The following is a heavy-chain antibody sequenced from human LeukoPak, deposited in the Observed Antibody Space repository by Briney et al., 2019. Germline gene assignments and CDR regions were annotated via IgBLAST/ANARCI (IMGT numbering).Heavy chain of an antibody. CDR1: GFTFSSYA. V-gene: IGHV3-23*01. CDR3: AKGRPNSSAGDY. J-gene: IGHJ4*02. D-gene: IGHD6-25*01. Sequence: GGSLRLSCAASGFTFSSYAMSWVRQAPGKGLEWVSAISGSGGSTYYADSVKGRFTISRDNAKNSLYLQMNSLRAEDTAVYYCAKGRPNSSAGDYWGQGTLVTVSS. CDR2: ISGSGGST.